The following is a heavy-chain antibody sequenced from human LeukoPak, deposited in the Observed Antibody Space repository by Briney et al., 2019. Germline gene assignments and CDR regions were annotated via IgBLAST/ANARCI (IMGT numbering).Heavy chain of an antibody. CDR3: ARDGSGDRYYYYGMDV. J-gene: IGHJ6*02. CDR2: INAGNGNT. D-gene: IGHD7-27*01. Sequence: ASVKVSCKASGYTFTSYAMHWVRQAPGQRLEWMGWINAGNGNTKYSQKFQGRVTITRDTSASTAYMELGSLRSEDTAVYYCARDGSGDRYYYYGMDVWGQGTTVTVSS. V-gene: IGHV1-3*01. CDR1: GYTFTSYA.